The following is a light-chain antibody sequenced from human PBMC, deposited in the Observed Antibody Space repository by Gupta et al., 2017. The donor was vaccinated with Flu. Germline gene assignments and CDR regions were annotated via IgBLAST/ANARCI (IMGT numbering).Light chain of an antibody. CDR2: GAS. CDR1: QTVTTN. V-gene: IGKV3-15*01. Sequence: PASLSVSPGDAATLSCRASQTVTTNLAWYQQKPGQAPRLLIYGASSRATGIPARFSGSGSGTEFTLTISSLQSEDFAVYYCQQYNSWPLAFGQGTKVEI. CDR3: QQYNSWPLA. J-gene: IGKJ1*01.